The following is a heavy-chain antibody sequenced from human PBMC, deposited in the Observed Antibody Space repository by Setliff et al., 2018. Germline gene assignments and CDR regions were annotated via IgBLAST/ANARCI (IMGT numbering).Heavy chain of an antibody. CDR1: GGSISSGDYY. CDR3: ARDIGYTYGVDY. J-gene: IGHJ4*02. V-gene: IGHV4-61*08. Sequence: SETLSLTCTVSGGSISSGDYYWSWIRQPPGKGLEWSGYLYYSGSTNYNPSLKSRVTISVDTSKNQFSLQLTSVTAADTAVYYCARDIGYTYGVDYWGQGVLVTVSS. D-gene: IGHD5-18*01. CDR2: LYYSGST.